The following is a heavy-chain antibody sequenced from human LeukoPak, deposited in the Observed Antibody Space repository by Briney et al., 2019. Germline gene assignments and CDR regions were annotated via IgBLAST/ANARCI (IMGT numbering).Heavy chain of an antibody. CDR2: IKSKTDGGTT. Sequence: PGGSLRLSCAASGFTFSNAWMSWVRQAPGKGLEWVGRIKSKTDGGTTDYAAPVKGRFTISRDDSTNTLYLQMNSLKTEDTAVYYCTTDVGSGYYYYFDYWGQGTLVTVSS. CDR3: TTDVGSGYYYYFDY. CDR1: GFTFSNAW. J-gene: IGHJ4*02. V-gene: IGHV3-15*01. D-gene: IGHD3-22*01.